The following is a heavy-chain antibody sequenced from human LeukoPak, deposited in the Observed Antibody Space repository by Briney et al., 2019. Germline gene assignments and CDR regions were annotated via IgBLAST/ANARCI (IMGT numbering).Heavy chain of an antibody. CDR2: IVVGSGNT. CDR3: AADNWYSYGLFDP. Sequence: SVKVSCKASGFTFTSSTMQGVGQTRGQRLEWIGWIVVGSGNTNYAQKFQERVTITRDISTSTAYMELSSLRCEDTAVYYCAADNWYSYGLFDPWGQGTLVTVSS. V-gene: IGHV1-58*02. D-gene: IGHD5-18*01. J-gene: IGHJ5*02. CDR1: GFTFTSST.